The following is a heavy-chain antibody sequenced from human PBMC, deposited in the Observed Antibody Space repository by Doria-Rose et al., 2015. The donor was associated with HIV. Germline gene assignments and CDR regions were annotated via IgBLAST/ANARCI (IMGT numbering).Heavy chain of an antibody. V-gene: IGHV4-30-4*01. CDR1: GGSISSDDYH. D-gene: IGHD3-3*01. CDR2: IHYSGTT. Sequence: TLSLTCGVSGGSISSDDYHWSWIRQPPGKGLEWIGNIHYSGTTSYSPSLKSRIIISQDTSKNHLSLKLTSVTAADTAVYYCARDRVTIFGVGDAFDIWGQGAMVTVSS. CDR3: ARDRVTIFGVGDAFDI. J-gene: IGHJ3*02.